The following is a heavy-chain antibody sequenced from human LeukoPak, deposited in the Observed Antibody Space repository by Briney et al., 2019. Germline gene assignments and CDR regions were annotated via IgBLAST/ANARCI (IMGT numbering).Heavy chain of an antibody. V-gene: IGHV1-2*02. D-gene: IGHD2-2*01. J-gene: IGHJ6*03. CDR1: GYTFTGYY. CDR3: ARTDIVVVPAAIGTQRYYYYMDV. Sequence: ASVKVSCKASGYTFTGYYMHWVRQAPGQGLEWMGWNNPNSGGTNYAQKFQGRVTMTRDTSISTAYMELSRLRSDDTAVYYCARTDIVVVPAAIGTQRYYYYMDVWGKGTTVTVS. CDR2: NNPNSGGT.